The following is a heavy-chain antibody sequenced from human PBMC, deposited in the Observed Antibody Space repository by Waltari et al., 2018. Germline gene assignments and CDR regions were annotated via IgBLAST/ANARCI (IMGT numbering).Heavy chain of an antibody. V-gene: IGHV4-61*02. CDR3: ARYHDYGASPFDP. Sequence: QVQLQESGPGLVKPSQTLSLTCTVSGGSISSGSYYWSWIRQPAGKGLEWIGRIYTSGSTNYNPSLKGRVTISVDTSKNQFSLKLSSVTAADTAVYYCARYHDYGASPFDPWGQGTLVTVSS. CDR2: IYTSGST. CDR1: GGSISSGSYY. D-gene: IGHD4-17*01. J-gene: IGHJ5*02.